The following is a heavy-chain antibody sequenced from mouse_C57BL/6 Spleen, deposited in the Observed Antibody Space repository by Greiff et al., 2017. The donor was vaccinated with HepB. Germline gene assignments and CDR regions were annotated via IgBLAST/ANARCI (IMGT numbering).Heavy chain of an antibody. D-gene: IGHD1-1*01. V-gene: IGHV2-5*01. CDR3: AKSYYYGSSYDAMDY. CDR1: GFSLTSYG. Sequence: QVHVKQSGPGLVQPSQSLSITCTVSGFSLTSYGVHWVRQSPGKGLEWLGVIWRGGSTDYNAAFMSRLSITKDNSKSQVFFKMNSLQADDTAIYYCAKSYYYGSSYDAMDYWGQGTSVTVSS. CDR2: IWRGGST. J-gene: IGHJ4*01.